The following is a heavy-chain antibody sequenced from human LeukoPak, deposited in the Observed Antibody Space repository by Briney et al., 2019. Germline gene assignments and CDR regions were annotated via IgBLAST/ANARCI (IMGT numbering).Heavy chain of an antibody. CDR1: GGSISSYY. Sequence: SETLSLTCTVSGGSISSYYWSWIRQPPGKGLEWIGYIYNSGSTNYNPSLKSRVTISVDTSKNQFSLKLSSVAAADTAVYYCAKDGRGSYFNWFDPWGQGTLVTVSS. J-gene: IGHJ5*02. CDR3: AKDGRGSYFNWFDP. CDR2: IYNSGST. D-gene: IGHD1-26*01. V-gene: IGHV4-59*01.